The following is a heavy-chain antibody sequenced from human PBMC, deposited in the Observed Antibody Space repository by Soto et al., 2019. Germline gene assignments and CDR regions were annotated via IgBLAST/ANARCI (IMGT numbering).Heavy chain of an antibody. CDR2: ISGYNGNT. Sequence: QVQLVQSGAEVKNPGASVTVSCKASGYEFDNYGISWVRQAPGQGLEWMGWISGYNGNTNSAENFHGRVTMTRDTSTSLAYMELKSLRSDDTAVYYCARGLTRFGESTDPCDVCGQGTMVTVSS. CDR3: ARGLTRFGESTDPCDV. J-gene: IGHJ3*01. D-gene: IGHD3-10*01. CDR1: GYEFDNYG. V-gene: IGHV1-18*01.